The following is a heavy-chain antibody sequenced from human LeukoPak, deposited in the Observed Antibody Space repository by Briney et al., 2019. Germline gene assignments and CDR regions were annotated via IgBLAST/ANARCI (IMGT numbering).Heavy chain of an antibody. Sequence: PSETLSLTCTVSGGSISSSSYYWRWIRQHPGKGLEWIGYIFYSGSTYYNPSLKSRATISVDTSKNQFSLKLSSVTAADTAVYFCARLHDRSGCFDYWGQGTLVTVSS. CDR3: ARLHDRSGCFDY. D-gene: IGHD3-22*01. V-gene: IGHV4-31*03. CDR2: IFYSGST. CDR1: GGSISSSSYY. J-gene: IGHJ4*02.